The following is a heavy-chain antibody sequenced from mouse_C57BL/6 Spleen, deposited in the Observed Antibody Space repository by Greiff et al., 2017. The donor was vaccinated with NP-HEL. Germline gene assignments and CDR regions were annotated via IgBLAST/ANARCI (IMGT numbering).Heavy chain of an antibody. J-gene: IGHJ4*01. V-gene: IGHV5-17*01. D-gene: IGHD2-13*01. CDR2: ISSGSSTI. CDR3: ASDMVTRDYAMDY. Sequence: EVKLVESGGGLVKPGGSLKLSCAASGFTFSDYGMHWVRQAPEKGLEWVAYISSGSSTIYYADTVKGRFTISRDNAKNTLFLQMTSLRSEDTAMYYCASDMVTRDYAMDYWGQGTSVTVSS. CDR1: GFTFSDYG.